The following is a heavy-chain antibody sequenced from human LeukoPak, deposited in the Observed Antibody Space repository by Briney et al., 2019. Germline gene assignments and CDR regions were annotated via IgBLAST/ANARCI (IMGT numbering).Heavy chain of an antibody. CDR3: ARGGAVVPAATPASRFLRFDP. CDR2: TNYSGST. J-gene: IGHJ5*02. CDR1: GGSISSSSYY. D-gene: IGHD2-2*02. Sequence: PSETLSLTCTVSGGSISSSSYYWGWIRPPPGKGREWIGSTNYSGSTYYNPSLQSRVTISVDTSKNQFSLKLSSVTAADTAVYYCARGGAVVPAATPASRFLRFDPWGQGTLVTVSS. V-gene: IGHV4-39*07.